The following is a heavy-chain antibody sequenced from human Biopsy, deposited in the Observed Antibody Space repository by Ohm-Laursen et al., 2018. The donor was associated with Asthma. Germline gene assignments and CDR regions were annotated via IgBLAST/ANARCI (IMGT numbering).Heavy chain of an antibody. CDR3: ARGVDRVTGLLDHFDS. V-gene: IGHV4-59*01. J-gene: IGHJ4*02. D-gene: IGHD2-21*02. CDR1: GGSINNFY. CDR2: VYYSGST. Sequence: PGTLSLTCTASGGSINNFYWSWIRQPPGKGLESIGHVYYSGSTNYNPSLKSRVTISIDASKNQFSLKLTSVTAADTAVYYCARGVDRVTGLLDHFDSWGQGTLVTVSS.